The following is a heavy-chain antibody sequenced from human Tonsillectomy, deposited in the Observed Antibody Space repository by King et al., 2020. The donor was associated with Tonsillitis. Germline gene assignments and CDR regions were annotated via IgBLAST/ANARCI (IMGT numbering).Heavy chain of an antibody. V-gene: IGHV3-49*04. CDR2: IRSNAYGGKK. D-gene: IGHD3-22*01. CDR1: GFTFGDYA. CDR3: TRGYYDSSGYYGSLDY. J-gene: IGHJ4*02. Sequence: VQLVESGGGLVQPGRSLRLSCTASGFTFGDYAMSWVRQAPGKGLEWVGFIRSNAYGGKKEYAASVKGRFTISKYDSKSIAYLHMNSLKTGDIAVSYCTRGYYDSSGYYGSLDYWGQGTLVTVSS.